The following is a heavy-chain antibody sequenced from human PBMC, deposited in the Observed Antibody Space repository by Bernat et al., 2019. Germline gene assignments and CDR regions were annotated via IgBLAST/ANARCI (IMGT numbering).Heavy chain of an antibody. Sequence: EVQLVESGGGLVQPGGSLRLSCAASGFTFSSFAMTWVRQAPGKGLEWVSVISGSDGSTYYADSVKGRFTISRDNSETTLYLKMNSLRAEDTAVYYCAKDTPISDYPLGYFDYWGQGTLVTVSS. CDR3: AKDTPISDYPLGYFDY. CDR1: GFTFSSFA. D-gene: IGHD4-17*01. J-gene: IGHJ4*02. CDR2: ISGSDGST. V-gene: IGHV3-23*04.